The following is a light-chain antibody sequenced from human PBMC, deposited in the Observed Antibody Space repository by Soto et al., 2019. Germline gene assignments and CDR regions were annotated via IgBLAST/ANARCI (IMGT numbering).Light chain of an antibody. Sequence: DIQMTQSPSSLSASVGDRVTITCQADQGISKSLSWYQQKPGMAPMLLIYDASNLETGVPSRFSGGGSGIDFPLTISSLQPEDFGRYYCQQYDDLPFTFGGGTKVEIK. CDR1: QGISKS. J-gene: IGKJ4*01. CDR3: QQYDDLPFT. V-gene: IGKV1-33*01. CDR2: DAS.